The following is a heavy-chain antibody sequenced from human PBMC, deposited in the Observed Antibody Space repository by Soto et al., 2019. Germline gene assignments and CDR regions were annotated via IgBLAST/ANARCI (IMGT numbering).Heavy chain of an antibody. CDR3: ARDGLGYCSGGSCYLFDY. CDR1: GFTFSSYG. D-gene: IGHD2-15*01. CDR2: IWYDGSNK. V-gene: IGHV3-33*01. Sequence: QVQLVESGGGVVQPGRSLRLSCAASGFTFSSYGMHWVRQAPGKGLEWVAVIWYDGSNKYYADSVKGRFTISRDNSKNPLYLQMNSLRAEDTAVYYCARDGLGYCSGGSCYLFDYWGQGTLVTVSS. J-gene: IGHJ4*02.